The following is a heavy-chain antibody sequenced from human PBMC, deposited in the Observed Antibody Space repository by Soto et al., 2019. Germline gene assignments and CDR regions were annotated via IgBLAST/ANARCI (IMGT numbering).Heavy chain of an antibody. CDR3: AREYKLLSYYYYGMDV. D-gene: IGHD2-2*01. V-gene: IGHV3-33*01. CDR2: IWYDGSNK. Sequence: SLMVSRASSGLKFSSYFVHLVRQAPGKGLEWVAVIWYDGSNKYYADSVKGRFTISRDNSKNTLYLQMNSLRAEDTAVYYCAREYKLLSYYYYGMDVWGQGTTVTVSS. CDR1: GLKFSSYF. J-gene: IGHJ6*02.